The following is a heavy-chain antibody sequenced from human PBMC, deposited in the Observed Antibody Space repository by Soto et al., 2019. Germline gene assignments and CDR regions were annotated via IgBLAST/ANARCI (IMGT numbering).Heavy chain of an antibody. J-gene: IGHJ4*02. CDR3: ARHVHQYSSGWCFGH. Sequence: SETLFLTFNVPGDSMSSYHWSWIRQPPGKGLEWIGYIYYSGSTNYNPSLKSRVTISVDTSKNQFSLKLSSVTAADTAVYYCARHVHQYSSGWCFGHWGQGSLVTVYS. D-gene: IGHD6-19*01. CDR1: GDSMSSYH. V-gene: IGHV4-59*01. CDR2: IYYSGST.